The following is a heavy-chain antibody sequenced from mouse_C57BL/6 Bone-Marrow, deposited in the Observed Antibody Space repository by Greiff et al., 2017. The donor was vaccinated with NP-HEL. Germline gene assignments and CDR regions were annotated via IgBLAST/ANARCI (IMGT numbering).Heavy chain of an antibody. Sequence: VQLQQPGAELVKPGASVKLSCKASGYTFTSYWMQWVKQRPGQGLEWIGEIDPSDSYTNYNQKFKGKATLTVDTSSSTAYMQLSSLTSEDSAVYNCASLLYGYWGAGTTLTVSS. J-gene: IGHJ2*01. CDR3: ASLLYGY. CDR2: IDPSDSYT. CDR1: GYTFTSYW. V-gene: IGHV1-50*01. D-gene: IGHD2-12*01.